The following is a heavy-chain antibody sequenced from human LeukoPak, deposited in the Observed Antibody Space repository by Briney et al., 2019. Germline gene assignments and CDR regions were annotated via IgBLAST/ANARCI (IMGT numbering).Heavy chain of an antibody. CDR2: IYSNNTT. CDR1: GVTVSSNY. CDR3: AKGITVMMVAPGY. D-gene: IGHD3-22*01. Sequence: GGSLRLSCAASGVTVSSNYMTWVRQAPGKGLEWVSVIYSNNTTFYADSVKGRFTISRDKSKNTLYLQMNSLRAEDTAVYYCAKGITVMMVAPGYWGQGTLVTVSS. V-gene: IGHV3-53*01. J-gene: IGHJ4*02.